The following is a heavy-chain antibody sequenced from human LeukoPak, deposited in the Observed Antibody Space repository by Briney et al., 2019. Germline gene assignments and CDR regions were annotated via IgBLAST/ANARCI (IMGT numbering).Heavy chain of an antibody. CDR1: GGSFIGFH. CDR3: ARDPTTVIAVSYYFDF. CDR2: INHSGGT. V-gene: IGHV4-34*01. J-gene: IGHJ4*02. Sequence: SETLSLTCAVSGGSFIGFHWNWIRQSPTKGLEWIGEINHSGGTNYNPSLKSRVTISVDTSKNQFSLRLRSVTAADTAVYYCARDPTTVIAVSYYFDFWGQGTQVTVSS. D-gene: IGHD2-15*01.